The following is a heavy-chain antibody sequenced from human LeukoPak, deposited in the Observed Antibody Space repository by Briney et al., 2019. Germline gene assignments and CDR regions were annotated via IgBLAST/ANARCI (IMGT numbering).Heavy chain of an antibody. D-gene: IGHD3-10*01. Sequence: SETLSLTCAVYGGSFSGYYWSWIRQPPGKGLEWIGEINHSGSTNYNPSLKSRVTISVDTSKNQFSLKLSSVTAADTAVYYCARDGMVRGVTRGWFDPWGQGTLVTVSS. CDR3: ARDGMVRGVTRGWFDP. J-gene: IGHJ5*02. CDR1: GGSFSGYY. CDR2: INHSGST. V-gene: IGHV4-34*01.